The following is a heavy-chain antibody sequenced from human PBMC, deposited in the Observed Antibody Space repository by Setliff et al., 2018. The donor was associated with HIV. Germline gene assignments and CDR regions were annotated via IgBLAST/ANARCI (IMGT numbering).Heavy chain of an antibody. J-gene: IGHJ5*02. V-gene: IGHV1-3*01. CDR2: INAGNGNT. CDR3: ARGGPLITMVRGVLRWFDP. Sequence: ASVKVSCKASGYTFTSYAMHWVPQAPGQRLEWMGWINAGNGNTKYSQKFQGRVTMTRDTSTSTVYMELSSLRSEDTAVYYCARGGPLITMVRGVLRWFDPWGQGTLVTVSS. D-gene: IGHD3-10*01. CDR1: GYTFTSYA.